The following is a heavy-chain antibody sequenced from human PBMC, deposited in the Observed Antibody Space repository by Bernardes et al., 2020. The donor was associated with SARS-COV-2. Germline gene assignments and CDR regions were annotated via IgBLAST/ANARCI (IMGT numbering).Heavy chain of an antibody. D-gene: IGHD3-3*01. CDR2: ISGSVGST. CDR3: ARLQYDFWSGPHY. V-gene: IGHV3-23*01. J-gene: IGHJ4*02. Sequence: VGSLSLSCAASGFTFRSYAMSWVRQAPGKGLEWVSGISGSVGSTYYADSVKGRFTISRDNSKNTLYLQMNSLRAEDTAVYYCARLQYDFWSGPHYWGQGTLVTVSS. CDR1: GFTFRSYA.